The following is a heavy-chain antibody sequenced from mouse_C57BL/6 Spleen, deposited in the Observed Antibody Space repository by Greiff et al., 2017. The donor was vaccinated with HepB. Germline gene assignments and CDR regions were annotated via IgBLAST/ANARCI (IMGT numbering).Heavy chain of an antibody. V-gene: IGHV1-69*01. CDR2: IDPSDSYT. D-gene: IGHD2-4*01. J-gene: IGHJ2*01. Sequence: QVHVKQPGAELVMPGASVKLSCKASGYTFTSYWMHWVKQRPGQGLEWIGEIDPSDSYTNYNQKFKGKSTLTVDKSSSTAYMQLSSLTSEDSAVYYCARSDDYDEGYWGQGTTLTVSS. CDR1: GYTFTSYW. CDR3: ARSDDYDEGY.